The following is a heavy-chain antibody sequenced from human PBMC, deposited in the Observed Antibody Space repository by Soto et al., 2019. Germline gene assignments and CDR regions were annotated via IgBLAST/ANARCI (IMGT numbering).Heavy chain of an antibody. D-gene: IGHD4-17*01. V-gene: IGHV3-23*01. CDR2: ISGSGGST. CDR1: GFTFSSYA. J-gene: IGHJ4*02. CDR3: ATRTVTYLSNYY. Sequence: GGSLRLSCAASGFTFSSYAMSWVRQAPGKGLEWVSAISGSGGSTYYADSGKGRFTISRDNSKNTLYLQMNSLRAEDTAVYYCATRTVTYLSNYYWGQGTLVTVSS.